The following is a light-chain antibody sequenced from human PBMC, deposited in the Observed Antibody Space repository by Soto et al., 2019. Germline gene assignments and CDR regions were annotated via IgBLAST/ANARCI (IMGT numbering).Light chain of an antibody. CDR3: QQSYSGLT. V-gene: IGKV1-39*01. CDR2: ATS. CDR1: QTITTY. Sequence: DIQMTQSPSSLSASVGDRVTITCRASQTITTYLSWYQQRPGKAPKLLIYATSSLQGGVPSRFSGSGSGTDFTLTISSLQREDFATYYCQQSYSGLTFGGGTKVEIK. J-gene: IGKJ4*01.